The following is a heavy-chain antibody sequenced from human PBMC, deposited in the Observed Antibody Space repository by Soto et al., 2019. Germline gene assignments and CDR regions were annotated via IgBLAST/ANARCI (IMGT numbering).Heavy chain of an antibody. CDR2: ISWNSGSI. Sequence: EVQLVESGGGLVQPGRSLRLSCAASGFTFDDYAMHWVRQAPGKGLEWVSGISWNSGSIGYADSVKGRFTISRDNAKNSLYLQMNSLRADDTALYYCAKAPRGDDVRIDYWGQGTLVTVAS. J-gene: IGHJ4*02. D-gene: IGHD4-17*01. CDR1: GFTFDDYA. CDR3: AKAPRGDDVRIDY. V-gene: IGHV3-9*01.